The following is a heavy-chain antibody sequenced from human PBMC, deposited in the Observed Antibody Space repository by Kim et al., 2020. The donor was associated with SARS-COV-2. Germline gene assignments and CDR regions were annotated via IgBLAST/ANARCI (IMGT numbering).Heavy chain of an antibody. V-gene: IGHV3-48*03. CDR2: GSTI. J-gene: IGHJ3*02. Sequence: GSTIYYADSVKGRFTISRDNAKNSLYLQMNSLRAEDTAVYYCARVVAFDIWGQGTMVTVSS. CDR3: ARVVAFDI.